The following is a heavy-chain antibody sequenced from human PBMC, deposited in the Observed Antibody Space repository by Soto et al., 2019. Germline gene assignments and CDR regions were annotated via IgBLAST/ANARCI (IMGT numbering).Heavy chain of an antibody. Sequence: QVRLQESGPGLVKPTQTLSLTCTVSGGSISSGGYYWSWIRQHPGKGLEWIGYIYYSGSTYYNPSLKSRVTISVDTSKNQFSLKLSPVTAADTAVYYCARHSRYGDVDYWGQGTLVTVSS. D-gene: IGHD4-17*01. V-gene: IGHV4-31*03. CDR2: IYYSGST. CDR3: ARHSRYGDVDY. J-gene: IGHJ4*02. CDR1: GGSISSGGYY.